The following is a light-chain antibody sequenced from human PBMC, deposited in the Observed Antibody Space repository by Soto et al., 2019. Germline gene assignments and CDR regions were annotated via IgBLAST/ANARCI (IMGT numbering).Light chain of an antibody. CDR2: GAS. J-gene: IGKJ4*01. CDR3: QQYNNWPLT. Sequence: EIVLTQSPATLCVSPGEGATLSCRANQSVRSNLAWYQQKPGQAPRLLIYGASTRATGIPARFSGSGSGTEFTLTISGLQSEDFAVYSCQQYNNWPLTFGGGTKVDIK. CDR1: QSVRSN. V-gene: IGKV3-15*01.